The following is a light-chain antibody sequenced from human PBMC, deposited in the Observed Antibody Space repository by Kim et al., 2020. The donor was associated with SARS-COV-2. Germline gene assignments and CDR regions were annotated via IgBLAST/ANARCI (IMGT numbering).Light chain of an antibody. J-gene: IGLJ3*02. CDR1: GGSIASYS. Sequence: NFMLTQPHSVSESPGKTLTISCTRSGGSIASYSVHWYQQRPGSAPTTVIYDDDQKPSGVPDRFSGSIDSSSNSASLTISGLKTEDEADYFCQSYDDDFRAVFGGGTKLTVL. CDR3: QSYDDDFRAV. CDR2: DDD. V-gene: IGLV6-57*03.